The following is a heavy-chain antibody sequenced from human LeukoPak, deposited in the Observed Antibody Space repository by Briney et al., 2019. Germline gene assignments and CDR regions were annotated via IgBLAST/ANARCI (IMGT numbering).Heavy chain of an antibody. Sequence: ASVTVSCTASGYTFTNYYMHWVRQAPGQGLEWMGIINPSGGSTSYAQKFQGRVTMTRDTSTSTVYMELSSLRSEGTAVYYCARGSATGYFDYWGQGTLVTVSS. V-gene: IGHV1-46*01. D-gene: IGHD6-13*01. J-gene: IGHJ4*02. CDR3: ARGSATGYFDY. CDR2: INPSGGST. CDR1: GYTFTNYY.